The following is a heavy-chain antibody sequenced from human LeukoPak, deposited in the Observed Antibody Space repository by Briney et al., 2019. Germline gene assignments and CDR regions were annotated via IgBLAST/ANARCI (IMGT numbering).Heavy chain of an antibody. CDR2: IGSNDRTK. V-gene: IGHV3-48*03. Sequence: GGSLRLSCVASGFTYSSYEMNWVRQAPGKGLEWVAYIGSNDRTKHYADSVKGRFTISRDNAKNSLYLQMNSLRAEDRAIYYCARVVARLFYFDYWGQGTLATVSS. CDR1: GFTYSSYE. D-gene: IGHD2-15*01. J-gene: IGHJ4*02. CDR3: ARVVARLFYFDY.